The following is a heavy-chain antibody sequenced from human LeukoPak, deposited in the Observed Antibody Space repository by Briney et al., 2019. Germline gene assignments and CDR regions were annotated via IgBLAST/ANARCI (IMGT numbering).Heavy chain of an antibody. CDR2: ISGSGGST. CDR1: GFTFSSYA. CDR3: AEGSPSMVRGVILSNFDP. V-gene: IGHV3-23*01. D-gene: IGHD3-10*01. Sequence: GGSLRLSCAASGFTFSSYAMSWVRQAPGKGLEWVSAISGSGGSTYYADSVKGRFTISRDNSKNTLYLQMNSLRAEDTAVYYCAEGSPSMVRGVILSNFDPWGQGTLVTVSS. J-gene: IGHJ5*02.